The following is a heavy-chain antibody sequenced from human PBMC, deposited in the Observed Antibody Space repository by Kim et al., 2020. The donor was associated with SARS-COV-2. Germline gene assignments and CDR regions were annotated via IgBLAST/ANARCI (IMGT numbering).Heavy chain of an antibody. V-gene: IGHV3-30*18. CDR2: ISYDGSNK. CDR3: AKEGHVLLWFGESHEQDYFDY. D-gene: IGHD3-10*01. J-gene: IGHJ4*02. Sequence: GGSLRLSCAASGFTFSSYGMHWVRQAPGKGLEWVAVISYDGSNKYYADSVKGRFTISRDNSKNTLYLQMNSLRAEDTAVYYCAKEGHVLLWFGESHEQDYFDYWGQGTLVTVSS. CDR1: GFTFSSYG.